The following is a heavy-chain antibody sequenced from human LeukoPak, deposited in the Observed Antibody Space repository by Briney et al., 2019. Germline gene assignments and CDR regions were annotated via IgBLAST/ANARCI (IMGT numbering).Heavy chain of an antibody. Sequence: GGSLRLSCAASGFTFDDYGMSWVRQAPGKGLEWVSGINWNGGSTGYADSVKGRFTISRDNAKNSLYLQMNSLRAEDTALYYCARGYYYDSSGYYYWDYFDYWGQGTVVTVSS. CDR3: ARGYYYDSSGYYYWDYFDY. CDR2: INWNGGST. V-gene: IGHV3-20*04. D-gene: IGHD3-22*01. J-gene: IGHJ4*02. CDR1: GFTFDDYG.